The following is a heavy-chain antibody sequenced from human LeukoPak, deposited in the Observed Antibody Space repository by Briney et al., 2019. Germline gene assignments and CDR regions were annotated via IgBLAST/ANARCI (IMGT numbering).Heavy chain of an antibody. Sequence: GGSLRLSCAASGFTVSSNYMSWVRQAPGKGLEWVSVIYSGGSTYYADSVKGRFTISRDNAKNSLYLQMNSLRAEDTALYHCARAQRYNWNDLIDYWGQGTLVTVSS. CDR3: ARAQRYNWNDLIDY. CDR1: GFTVSSNY. V-gene: IGHV3-53*01. CDR2: IYSGGST. J-gene: IGHJ4*02. D-gene: IGHD1-1*01.